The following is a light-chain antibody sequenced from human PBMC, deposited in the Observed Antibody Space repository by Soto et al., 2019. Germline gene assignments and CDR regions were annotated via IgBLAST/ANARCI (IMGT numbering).Light chain of an antibody. CDR2: EGS. V-gene: IGLV2-23*01. CDR1: SSDVGSYNL. J-gene: IGLJ3*02. Sequence: QSALTQPASVSGSPGQSITISCTGTSSDVGSYNLVSWYQQHPGKAPKLMIYEGSKRPSGVSNRFSGSKSGNTASLTISGLQAEDEADYYCCSYAGSSTVGVFGGGTQLTVL. CDR3: CSYAGSSTVGV.